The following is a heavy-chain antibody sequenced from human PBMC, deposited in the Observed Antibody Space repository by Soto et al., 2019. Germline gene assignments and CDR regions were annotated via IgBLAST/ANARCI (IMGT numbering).Heavy chain of an antibody. CDR2: IIPIFGTA. J-gene: IGHJ5*02. CDR3: ASSVAGLYNWFDP. D-gene: IGHD6-19*01. V-gene: IGHV1-69*06. CDR1: GGTFSSYA. Sequence: SVKVSCKASGGTFSSYAISWVRQAPGQGLEWMGGIIPIFGTANYAQKFQGRVTITADKSTSTAYMELSSLRSEDTAVYYCASSVAGLYNWFDPWGQGTLVTVSS.